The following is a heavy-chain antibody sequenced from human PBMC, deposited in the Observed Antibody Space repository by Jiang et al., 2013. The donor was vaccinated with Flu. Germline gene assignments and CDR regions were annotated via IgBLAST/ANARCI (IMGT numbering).Heavy chain of an antibody. V-gene: IGHV2-70*01. D-gene: IGHD3-22*01. CDR2: IDWDDDK. J-gene: IGHJ6*02. CDR1: GFSLSTSGMC. CDR3: ARIPKYYDSSGYYYYGMDV. Sequence: KPTQTLTLTCTFSGFSLSTSGMCVSWIRQPPGKALEWLALIDWDDDKYYSTSLKTRLTISKDTSKNQVVLTMTNMDPVDTATYYCARIPKYYDSSGYYYYGMDVWGQGTTVIVSS.